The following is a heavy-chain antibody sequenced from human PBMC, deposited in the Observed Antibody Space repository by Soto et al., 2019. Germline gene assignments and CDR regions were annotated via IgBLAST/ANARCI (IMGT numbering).Heavy chain of an antibody. CDR2: ISAYNGNT. D-gene: IGHD3-22*01. J-gene: IGHJ4*02. V-gene: IGHV1-18*01. CDR1: GYTFTSYG. CDR3: ARVQYYDSSGYYYVEINPPAHFDY. Sequence: ASVKVSCKASGYTFTSYGISWGRQAPGQGLECMGWISAYNGNTNYAQKLQGRVTMTTDTSTSTAYMELRSLRSDDTAVYYCARVQYYDSSGYYYVEINPPAHFDYWGQGTLVTVSS.